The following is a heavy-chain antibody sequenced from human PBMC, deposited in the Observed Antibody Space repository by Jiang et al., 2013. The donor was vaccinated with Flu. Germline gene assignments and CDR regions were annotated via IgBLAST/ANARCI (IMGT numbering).Heavy chain of an antibody. CDR2: INPNSGGT. Sequence: QAPGQGLEWMGWINPNSGGTNYAQKFQGRVTMTRDTSISTAYMELSRLRSDDTAVYYCAREFYDSSGYDDYWGQGTLVTVSS. CDR3: AREFYDSSGYDDY. J-gene: IGHJ4*02. D-gene: IGHD3-22*01. V-gene: IGHV1-2*02.